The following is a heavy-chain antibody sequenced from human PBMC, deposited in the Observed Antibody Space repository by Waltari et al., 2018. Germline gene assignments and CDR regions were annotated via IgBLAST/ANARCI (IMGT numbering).Heavy chain of an antibody. Sequence: QVQLVQSGAEVKKPGASVTVSCKASGHTFTSYYMHWVRQAPGQGLEWMGIIKPSGGSTSNAQAFQGRVTMTRDTSTSTVYMELSSLRSEDTAVDYCARDGGSRTYLGYFDYWGQGTLVTVSS. CDR3: ARDGGSRTYLGYFDY. J-gene: IGHJ4*02. V-gene: IGHV1-46*01. CDR2: IKPSGGST. CDR1: GHTFTSYY. D-gene: IGHD6-13*01.